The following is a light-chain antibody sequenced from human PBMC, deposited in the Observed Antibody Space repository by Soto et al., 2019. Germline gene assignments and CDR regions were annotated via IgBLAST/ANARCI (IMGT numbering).Light chain of an antibody. V-gene: IGLV1-44*01. J-gene: IGLJ3*02. CDR2: GSD. CDR1: TSNIGSNT. Sequence: QSLLAQPPSASGAPGQRVTISCSGSTSNIGSNTVSWYRQLPGTAPKVLMYGSDQRPSGVPDRFSGFTSGTSASLAISGLQSEDEADYYCAAWDESLKGWVFGGGTKVTVL. CDR3: AAWDESLKGWV.